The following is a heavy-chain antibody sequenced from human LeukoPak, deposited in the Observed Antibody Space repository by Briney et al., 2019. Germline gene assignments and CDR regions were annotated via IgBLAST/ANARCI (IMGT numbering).Heavy chain of an antibody. J-gene: IGHJ3*02. Sequence: GGSLRLSCAASGFTFSSYSMNWVRQAPGKGLEWVSYISSSSSTIYYADSVKGRFTISRDNAKNSLYLQMNSLRSEDTAVYYCAREGCSGGSCYSSFGAFDIWGQGTMVTVSS. V-gene: IGHV3-48*01. CDR2: ISSSSSTI. D-gene: IGHD2-15*01. CDR3: AREGCSGGSCYSSFGAFDI. CDR1: GFTFSSYS.